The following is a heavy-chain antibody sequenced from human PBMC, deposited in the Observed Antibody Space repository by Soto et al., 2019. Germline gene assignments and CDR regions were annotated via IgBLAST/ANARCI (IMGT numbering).Heavy chain of an antibody. CDR1: GFTFSDYY. Sequence: QVQLVESGGGLVKPGGSLRLSCAASGFTFSDYYMSWSRQAPGQGLEWVSYISSSGSTIYYGDCVKGRFTISRDNAKNSLYLQMNSLRAEDTAVYYCARVWGYCSSTSCYYYFDYWGQGTLVTVSS. J-gene: IGHJ4*02. D-gene: IGHD2-2*01. CDR2: ISSSGSTI. V-gene: IGHV3-11*01. CDR3: ARVWGYCSSTSCYYYFDY.